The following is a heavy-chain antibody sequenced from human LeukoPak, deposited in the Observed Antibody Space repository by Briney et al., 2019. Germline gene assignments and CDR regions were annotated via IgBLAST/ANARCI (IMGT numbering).Heavy chain of an antibody. Sequence: GGSLRLSCAASGFTFDDYAMHWVRQAPGKGLEWVSGISWNSGSIGYADSVKGRFTISRDNAKNSLYLQMNSLRAEDTALYYCATYSIAAAGFFGYWGQGTLVTVSS. D-gene: IGHD6-13*01. J-gene: IGHJ4*02. CDR3: ATYSIAAAGFFGY. V-gene: IGHV3-9*01. CDR2: ISWNSGSI. CDR1: GFTFDDYA.